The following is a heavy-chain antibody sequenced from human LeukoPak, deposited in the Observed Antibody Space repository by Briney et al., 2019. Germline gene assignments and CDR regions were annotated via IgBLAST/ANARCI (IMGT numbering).Heavy chain of an antibody. CDR3: AQITWQQSADY. V-gene: IGHV3-23*01. CDR1: GLSFSSFA. J-gene: IGHJ4*02. D-gene: IGHD6-13*01. Sequence: GGSLRLSCAASGLSFSSFAMSWVRQGPARGLEWVSSIRGNAETFYADSVKGRFTISRDNSKNTLYLQMNSLRAEDTAVYYCAQITWQQSADYWGQGTLVTVSS. CDR2: IRGNAET.